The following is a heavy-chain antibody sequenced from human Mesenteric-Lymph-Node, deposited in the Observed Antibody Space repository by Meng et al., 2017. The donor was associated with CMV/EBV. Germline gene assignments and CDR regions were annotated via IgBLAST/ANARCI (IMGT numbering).Heavy chain of an antibody. V-gene: IGHV3-21*06. D-gene: IGHD3-10*01. CDR2: ISSSSSYI. J-gene: IGHJ4*02. Sequence: GESLKISCAASGFTFSSYGMHWVRQAPGKGLEWVSSISSSSSYIYSTDSLKGRFTISRDNAKTSVYLQMNSLRVEDTAVYYCARLAGGSGSYPDYWGQGTLVTVSS. CDR3: ARLAGGSGSYPDY. CDR1: GFTFSSYG.